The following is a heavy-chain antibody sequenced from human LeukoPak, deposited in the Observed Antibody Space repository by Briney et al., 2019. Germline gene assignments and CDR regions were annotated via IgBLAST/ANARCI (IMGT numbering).Heavy chain of an antibody. V-gene: IGHV1-18*01. CDR3: ARDLIAVRPGWFDP. Sequence: ASVKVSCKSSVYTFTTYGISWVRLAPGQGREGMGWISAYNGNTNYAQQFQGRVTMTTDTSMSTAYMELRSLRSDDTAVYYCARDLIAVRPGWFDPWGQGSLVTVSS. J-gene: IGHJ5*02. CDR2: ISAYNGNT. D-gene: IGHD6-6*01. CDR1: VYTFTTYG.